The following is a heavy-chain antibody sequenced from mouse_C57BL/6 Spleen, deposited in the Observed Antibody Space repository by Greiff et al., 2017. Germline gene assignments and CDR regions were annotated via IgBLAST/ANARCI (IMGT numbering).Heavy chain of an antibody. CDR2: ISSGSSTT. Sequence: EVQGVGSGGGLVKPGGSLKLSCAASGFTFSDYGMHWVRQAPEKGLEWVAYISSGSSTTYYADTVKGRFTISRDNAKNTLFLQMSSLRSEDTAMYYCARKDYYDDYAMDYWGQGTSVTVSS. D-gene: IGHD1-1*01. V-gene: IGHV5-17*01. CDR1: GFTFSDYG. J-gene: IGHJ4*01. CDR3: ARKDYYDDYAMDY.